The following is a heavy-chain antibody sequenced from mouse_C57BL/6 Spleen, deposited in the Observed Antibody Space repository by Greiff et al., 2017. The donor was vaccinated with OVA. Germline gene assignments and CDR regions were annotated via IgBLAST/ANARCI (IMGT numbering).Heavy chain of an antibody. D-gene: IGHD2-4*01. CDR1: GYTFTDYY. V-gene: IGHV1-19*01. CDR3: ARSVYDYEDY. J-gene: IGHJ4*01. Sequence: VQLQQSGPVLVKPGASVKMSCKASGYTFTDYYMNWVQQSHGKSLEWIGVINPYNGGTSYNQKFKGKATLTVDKSSSTAYMELNSLTSEDSAVYYCARSVYDYEDYWGQGTSVTVSS. CDR2: INPYNGGT.